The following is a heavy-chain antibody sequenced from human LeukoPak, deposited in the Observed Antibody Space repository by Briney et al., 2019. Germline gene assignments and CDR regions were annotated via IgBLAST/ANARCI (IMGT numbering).Heavy chain of an antibody. V-gene: IGHV1-46*01. J-gene: IGHJ3*02. CDR1: GYTFTSYD. CDR3: ARQSGAFDI. CDR2: INPSGGST. Sequence: GASVKVSCKASGYTFTSYDFNWVRQAPGQGLEWMGIINPSGGSTSYAQKFQGRVTMTRDTSTSTVYMELSSLRSEDTAVYYCARQSGAFDIWGQGTMVTVSS. D-gene: IGHD3-3*01.